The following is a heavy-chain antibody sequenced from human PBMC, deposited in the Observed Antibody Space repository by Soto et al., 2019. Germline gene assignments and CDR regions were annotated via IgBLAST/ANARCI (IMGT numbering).Heavy chain of an antibody. Sequence: QVQLVQSGAEVKKPGASVKVSCKASGYTFTSYGISWVRQAPGQGLEWMGWISAYNGNKNYAKKLQGRVTMTTDTYTGTAYMELRILRSAETAVYYCARYRLKIFVVYRHWFAPWGQGTLVTVSS. CDR1: GYTFTSYG. J-gene: IGHJ5*02. V-gene: IGHV1-18*01. D-gene: IGHD3-3*01. CDR2: ISAYNGNK. CDR3: ARYRLKIFVVYRHWFAP.